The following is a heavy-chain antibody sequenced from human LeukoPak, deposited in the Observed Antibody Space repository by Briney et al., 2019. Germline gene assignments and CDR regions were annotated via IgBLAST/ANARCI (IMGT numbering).Heavy chain of an antibody. CDR3: HQPATLPA. D-gene: IGHD2-2*01. J-gene: IGHJ5*02. CDR1: GFTFQHYW. V-gene: IGHV3-7*01. CDR2: KKEEGSAQ. Sequence: GGPLRLPCAPSGFTFQHYWMIGVPRARGRGLEGVAYKKEEGSAQQCVDSVKGGYTISRDNAQNSLYVQMKRVSGAHTAFYFCHQPATLPAWGQGTLVTVSS.